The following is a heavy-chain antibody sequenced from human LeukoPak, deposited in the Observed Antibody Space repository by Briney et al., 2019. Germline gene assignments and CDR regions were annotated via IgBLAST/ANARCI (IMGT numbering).Heavy chain of an antibody. V-gene: IGHV3-21*01. CDR2: ISSSSSYM. D-gene: IGHD3-3*01. CDR1: GFTFSSYS. CDR3: ARDWSFWSGYLDY. J-gene: IGHJ4*02. Sequence: GGSLRLSCAASGFTFSSYSMNWVRQAPGKGLEWVSSISSSSSYMYYADSVKGRFTISRDNAKNSLYLQMNSLRAEDTAVYYCARDWSFWSGYLDYWGQGTLVTVSS.